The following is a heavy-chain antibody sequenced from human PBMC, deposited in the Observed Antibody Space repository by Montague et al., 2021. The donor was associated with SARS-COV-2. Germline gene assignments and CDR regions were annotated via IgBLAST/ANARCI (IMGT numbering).Heavy chain of an antibody. J-gene: IGHJ6*02. CDR3: ARVGRQQLVRLSGMDV. V-gene: IGHV4-39*07. Sequence: SETLSLTCTVSGGSISSSSYYWGWIRQPPGTGLEWIGSIYYSGSTYYXPSLKSRVTISVDTSKNQFSLKLGSVTAADTAVYYCARVGRQQLVRLSGMDVWGQGTTVTVSS. CDR2: IYYSGST. D-gene: IGHD6-13*01. CDR1: GGSISSSSYY.